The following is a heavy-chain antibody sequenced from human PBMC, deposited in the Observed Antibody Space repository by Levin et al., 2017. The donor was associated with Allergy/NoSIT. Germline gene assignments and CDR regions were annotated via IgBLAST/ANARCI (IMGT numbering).Heavy chain of an antibody. Sequence: GESLKISCAASGFTFSGYAMSWVRQAPGKGLEWVSGISDSGGGTYYADSVKGRFTISRDNSKNTLNLQMNSLRAEDTAVYYCAKGAYTPLGNWGQGTLVTVSS. J-gene: IGHJ4*02. D-gene: IGHD5-18*01. CDR1: GFTFSGYA. CDR2: ISDSGGGT. CDR3: AKGAYTPLGN. V-gene: IGHV3-23*01.